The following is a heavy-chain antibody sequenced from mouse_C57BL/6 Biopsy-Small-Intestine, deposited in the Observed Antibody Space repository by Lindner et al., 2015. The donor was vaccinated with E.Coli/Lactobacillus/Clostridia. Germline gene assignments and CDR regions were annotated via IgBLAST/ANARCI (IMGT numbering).Heavy chain of an antibody. J-gene: IGHJ3*01. D-gene: IGHD6-1*01. V-gene: IGHV1S55*01. CDR1: GYTFTSYE. Sequence: SVKVSCKTSGYTFTSYEINWVRQATGQGLEWMGWMNPNSGNTGYAQKFQGRVTMTRDTSISTAYMELTSLRSDDTAVYYCARARGSRGPLDIWGQGTMVTV. CDR2: MNPNSGNT. CDR3: ARARGSRGPLDI.